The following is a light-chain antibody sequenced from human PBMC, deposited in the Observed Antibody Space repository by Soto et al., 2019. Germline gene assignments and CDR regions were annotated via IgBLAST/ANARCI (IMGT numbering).Light chain of an antibody. V-gene: IGKV1-39*01. CDR2: AAS. Sequence: DIQMTQSPSSLSASVGDRVTITCRASQSISIYLNWYQQKPGKAPKLLIYAASSLQSGVPSRFTGSGSGTDFTLNISSLQPEDFATYYCQQSYSTPWTFGQGTKVEIK. CDR1: QSISIY. J-gene: IGKJ1*01. CDR3: QQSYSTPWT.